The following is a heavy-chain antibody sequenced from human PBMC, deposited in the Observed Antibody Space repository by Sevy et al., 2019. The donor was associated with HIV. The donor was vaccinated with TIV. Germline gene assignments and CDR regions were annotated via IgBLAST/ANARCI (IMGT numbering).Heavy chain of an antibody. D-gene: IGHD3-9*01. CDR2: ISYHGRDK. V-gene: IGHV3-30*04. CDR1: GFTFSSSA. Sequence: GGSLRLSCAASGFTFSSSAMHWVRQAPGKGLEWVAVISYHGRDKFYAESVKGRSTISRDNSKNMLYLQMNSLRAEDTAVYYCAKDFTGYNGMDVWGQGTKVTVSS. CDR3: AKDFTGYNGMDV. J-gene: IGHJ6*02.